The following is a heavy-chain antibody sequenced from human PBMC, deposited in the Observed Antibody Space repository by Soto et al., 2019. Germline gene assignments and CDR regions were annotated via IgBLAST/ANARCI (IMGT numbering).Heavy chain of an antibody. CDR2: IFYSGST. Sequence: SETLSLTCTVSGGSISSYYWSWIRQPPGKGLEWIGYIFYSGSTNYNPSLKSRVTISVDTSKNQFTLKLSSVTAADTAVYYCASSLLWFGESHSGYFDYWGQGTLVTVSS. J-gene: IGHJ4*02. D-gene: IGHD3-10*01. CDR3: ASSLLWFGESHSGYFDY. V-gene: IGHV4-59*08. CDR1: GGSISSYY.